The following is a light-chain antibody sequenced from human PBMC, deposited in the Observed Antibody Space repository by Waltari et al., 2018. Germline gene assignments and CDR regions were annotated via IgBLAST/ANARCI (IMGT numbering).Light chain of an antibody. V-gene: IGLV1-44*01. CDR1: NNNTGRYA. CDR2: GYS. J-gene: IGLJ3*02. Sequence: QSALTQEASVSGPAGQTVTLSRTGNNNNTGRYAVGWYQQVSHGAPQTLMFGYSLASGIPDRFSASKSGTISYLTISGLQPEDEADYYCSTWDYSLSVWVFGGGTKLTVL. CDR3: STWDYSLSVWV.